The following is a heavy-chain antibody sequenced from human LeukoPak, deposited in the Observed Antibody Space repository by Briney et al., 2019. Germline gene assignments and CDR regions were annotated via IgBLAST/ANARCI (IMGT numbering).Heavy chain of an antibody. CDR2: INTNTGNP. J-gene: IGHJ4*02. Sequence: ASVKVSCKASGYTFTSYAMNWVRQAPGQGLEWMGWINTNTGNPTYAQGFTGRFVFSLDTSVSTAYLQISSLKAEDTAVYYCARGTQLWPPYYFDYWGQGTLVTVSS. CDR3: ARGTQLWPPYYFDY. D-gene: IGHD5-18*01. CDR1: GYTFTSYA. V-gene: IGHV7-4-1*02.